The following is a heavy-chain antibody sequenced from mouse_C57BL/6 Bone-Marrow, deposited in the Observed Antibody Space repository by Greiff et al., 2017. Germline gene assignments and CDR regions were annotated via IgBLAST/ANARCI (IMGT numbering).Heavy chain of an antibody. CDR1: GYTFTSYW. CDR2: IDPSDSYT. Sequence: QVQLQQPGAELVMPGASVKLSCKASGYTFTSYWMHWVKQRPGQGLEWIGEIDPSDSYTNYNQKFKGKSTLTVDTSSSTAYMQLSSLTSEDSAVYYCARWGYYGSSYLYYYAMDYWGQGTSVTVSS. CDR3: ARWGYYGSSYLYYYAMDY. J-gene: IGHJ4*01. D-gene: IGHD1-1*01. V-gene: IGHV1-69*01.